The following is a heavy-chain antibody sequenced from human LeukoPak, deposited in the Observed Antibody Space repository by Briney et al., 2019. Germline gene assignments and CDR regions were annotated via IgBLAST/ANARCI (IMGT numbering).Heavy chain of an antibody. D-gene: IGHD6-13*01. J-gene: IGHJ4*02. V-gene: IGHV3-66*01. Sequence: GGSLRLSCAASGFTVSSNYMSWVRQAPGKGLEWVSVIYSGGRTYYADSVKGRFTISRDISKNTLSLQMNSLRAEDTAVYYCARGFGYSNNYYFDYWGQGTLVTVSS. CDR1: GFTVSSNY. CDR2: IYSGGRT. CDR3: ARGFGYSNNYYFDY.